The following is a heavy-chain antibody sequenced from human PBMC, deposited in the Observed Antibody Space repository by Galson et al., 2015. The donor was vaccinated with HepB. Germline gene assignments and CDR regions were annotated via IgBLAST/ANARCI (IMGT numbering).Heavy chain of an antibody. J-gene: IGHJ6*02. Sequence: SLRLSCAASEFAFGEFAFGDAWMSWVRQAPGKGLEWVGRVKSRTDGGTTAYAAPVKGRFTISRDDAKNTMYLQMNSLKTEDTAVYHCARIQRFGEQPDYYFAMDVWGQGTTVTVSS. CDR3: ARIQRFGEQPDYYFAMDV. CDR2: VKSRTDGGTT. D-gene: IGHD3-10*01. V-gene: IGHV3-15*01. CDR1: EFAFGEFAFGDAW.